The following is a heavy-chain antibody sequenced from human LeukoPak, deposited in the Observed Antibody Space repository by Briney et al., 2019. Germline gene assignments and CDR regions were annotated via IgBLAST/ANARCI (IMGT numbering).Heavy chain of an antibody. CDR1: GFTFSSYS. J-gene: IGHJ6*02. V-gene: IGHV3-21*01. CDR3: ARDRSVLRYFDWLFAYGMDV. Sequence: GGSLRLSCAASGFTFSSYSMNWVRQAPGKGLEWVSSISSSSSYIYYADSVKGRFTISRDNAKNSLYLQMNSLRAEDTAVYYCARDRSVLRYFDWLFAYGMDVWGQGTTVTVSS. D-gene: IGHD3-9*01. CDR2: ISSSSSYI.